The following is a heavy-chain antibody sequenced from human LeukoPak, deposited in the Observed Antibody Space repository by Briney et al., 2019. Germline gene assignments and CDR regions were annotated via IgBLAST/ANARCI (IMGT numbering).Heavy chain of an antibody. CDR2: INNDGSNT. D-gene: IGHD2/OR15-2a*01. J-gene: IGHJ4*02. Sequence: GGSLRLSGEASGFTFGSYWMKWVGQTPEKGLVWVAHINNDGSNTIYADSVKGRFTTSRDNAKNTLYLQMNSLTAEDTAVYYCVSFYETYWGRGTLVTVSS. CDR1: GFTFGSYW. V-gene: IGHV3-74*01. CDR3: VSFYETY.